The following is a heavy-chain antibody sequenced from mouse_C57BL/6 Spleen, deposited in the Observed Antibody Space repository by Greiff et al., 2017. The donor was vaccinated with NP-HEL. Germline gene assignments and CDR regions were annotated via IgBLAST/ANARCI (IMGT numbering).Heavy chain of an antibody. V-gene: IGHV14-3*01. J-gene: IGHJ1*03. CDR2: IDPANGNT. CDR3: APITTVVADFDV. Sequence: VQLKESVAELVRPGASVKLSCTASGFNIKNTYMHWVKQRPEQGLEWIGRIDPANGNTKYAPKFQGKATITADTSSNTAYLQLSSLTSEDTAIYYCAPITTVVADFDVWGTGTTVTVSS. D-gene: IGHD1-1*01. CDR1: GFNIKNTY.